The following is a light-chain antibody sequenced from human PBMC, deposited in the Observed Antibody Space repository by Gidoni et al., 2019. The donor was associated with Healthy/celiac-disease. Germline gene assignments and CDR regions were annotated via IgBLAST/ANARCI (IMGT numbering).Light chain of an antibody. CDR2: DAY. J-gene: IGKJ4*01. Sequence: EIVLTQSPPTLSLSPGERATLSCRASQSVSSYLAWYQQKPGQAPRLLIYDAYTRATGIPASFSGSGSGTDFTLTFSSLEPEDFAVYSCQQRSTWPPAFGGGTKVEIK. CDR3: QQRSTWPPA. V-gene: IGKV3-11*01. CDR1: QSVSSY.